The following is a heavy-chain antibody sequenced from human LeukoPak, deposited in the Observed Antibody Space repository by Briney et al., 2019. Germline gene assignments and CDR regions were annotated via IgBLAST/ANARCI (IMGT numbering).Heavy chain of an antibody. CDR1: GGSISSYY. Sequence: SETLSLTCTVSGGSISSYYWSWIRQPPGKGLEWIGEINHSGSTNYNPSLKSRVTISVDTSKNQFSLKLSSVTAADTAVYYCARGLSTVTPFDYWGQGTLVTVSS. V-gene: IGHV4-34*01. D-gene: IGHD4-17*01. CDR3: ARGLSTVTPFDY. J-gene: IGHJ4*02. CDR2: INHSGST.